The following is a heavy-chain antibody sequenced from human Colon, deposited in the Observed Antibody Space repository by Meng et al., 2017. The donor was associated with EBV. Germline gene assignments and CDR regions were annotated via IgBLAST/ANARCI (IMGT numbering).Heavy chain of an antibody. V-gene: IGHV4-34*01. CDR2: INHSGST. D-gene: IGHD4-17*01. J-gene: IGHJ2*01. CDR3: ASLYGDSSVGCLDL. CDR1: GGSFSGYY. Sequence: QVQLQQWGAGLLTPSXXLSLTCAVYGGSFSGYYWSWFRQPPGKGLKWIGEINHSGSTNYNPSLKSRVTISVDTSKNQFSLKMRSVTAADTAVYYCASLYGDSSVGCLDLWGRGTLVTVSS.